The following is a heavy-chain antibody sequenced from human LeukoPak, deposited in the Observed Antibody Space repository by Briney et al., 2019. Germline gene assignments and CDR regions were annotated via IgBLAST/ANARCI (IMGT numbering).Heavy chain of an antibody. CDR3: ARGRSVRAYYYGSGSSTLDY. V-gene: IGHV4-34*01. D-gene: IGHD3-10*01. Sequence: SETLSLTCAVYGGSFSGYYWSWIRQPPGKGLEWIGEINHSGSTNYNPSLKGRVTISVDTSKNQFSLKLSSVTAADTAVYYCARGRSVRAYYYGSGSSTLDYWGQGTLVTVSS. CDR2: INHSGST. CDR1: GGSFSGYY. J-gene: IGHJ4*02.